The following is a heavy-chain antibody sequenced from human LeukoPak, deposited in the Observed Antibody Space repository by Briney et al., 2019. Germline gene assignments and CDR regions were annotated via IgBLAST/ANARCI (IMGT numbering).Heavy chain of an antibody. D-gene: IGHD3-22*01. Sequence: ASVKVSCKASGYTFTSYGISWVRQAPGQGLEWMGWINPNSGGTNYAQKFQGRVTMTRDTSISTAYMELSRLRSDDTAVYYCASHYYDSSGPRDYWGQGTLVTVSS. J-gene: IGHJ4*02. CDR1: GYTFTSYG. V-gene: IGHV1-2*02. CDR2: INPNSGGT. CDR3: ASHYYDSSGPRDY.